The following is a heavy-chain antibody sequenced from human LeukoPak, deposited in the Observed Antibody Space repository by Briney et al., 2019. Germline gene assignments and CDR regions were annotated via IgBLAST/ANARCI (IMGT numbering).Heavy chain of an antibody. J-gene: IGHJ6*03. CDR3: AKDRYSGSYSYYYMDV. Sequence: PGGSLRLSCAASGFTFSSYEMNWVRQAPGKGLEWVSYISSSGSTIYYADSVKGRFTISRDNSKNTLYLQMNSLRTDDTAVYYCAKDRYSGSYSYYYMDVWGKGTMVTVSS. CDR1: GFTFSSYE. D-gene: IGHD1-26*01. CDR2: ISSSGSTI. V-gene: IGHV3-48*03.